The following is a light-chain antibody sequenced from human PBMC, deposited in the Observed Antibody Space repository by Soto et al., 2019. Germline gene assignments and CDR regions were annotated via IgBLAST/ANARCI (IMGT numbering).Light chain of an antibody. V-gene: IGKV3D-15*01. Sequence: EIVMTQSPATLSVSPGERATLSCRASQSIGSNLAWYQQKPGQAPRLLIYGASSRATGIPDRFSGSGSGTEFSLTINSLQSEDFAVYYCQEYNTWPWTFGQGTKVDIK. CDR2: GAS. J-gene: IGKJ1*01. CDR3: QEYNTWPWT. CDR1: QSIGSN.